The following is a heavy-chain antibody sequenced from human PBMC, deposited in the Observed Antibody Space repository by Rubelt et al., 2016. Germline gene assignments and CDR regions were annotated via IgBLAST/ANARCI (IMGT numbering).Heavy chain of an antibody. Sequence: QVQLQLWGAGLLKPSETLSLTCAVYGGSFSGYYWSWIRQAPGKGLEWIGEINHSGTTNNNPSLKSRVTTSVDTSKNQFSLKLTSVTAADTAVYYCARDHYDLLTGDYESVWGQGTLVTVSS. J-gene: IGHJ4*02. D-gene: IGHD3-9*01. CDR2: INHSGTT. V-gene: IGHV4-34*01. CDR1: GGSFSGYY. CDR3: ARDHYDLLTGDYESV.